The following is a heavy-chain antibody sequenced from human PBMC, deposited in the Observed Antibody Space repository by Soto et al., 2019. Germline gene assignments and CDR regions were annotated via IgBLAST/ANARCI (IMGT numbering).Heavy chain of an antibody. CDR2: VYSSGGT. CDR3: ARGQRFSDWFDP. V-gene: IGHV4-4*07. D-gene: IGHD3-3*01. Sequence: SDTLSLTCSFTCCPMSSYYWTWIRQPAGKGLEWIGRVYSSGGTHYNSSLKSRVTISLDTSKNQFSLRLISVTAADTAVYYCARGQRFSDWFDPWGQGTLVTVS. CDR1: CCPMSSYY. J-gene: IGHJ5*02.